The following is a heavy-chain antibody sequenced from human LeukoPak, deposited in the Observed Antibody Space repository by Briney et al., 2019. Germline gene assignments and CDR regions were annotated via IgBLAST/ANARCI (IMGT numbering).Heavy chain of an antibody. CDR1: GGSISSGGYS. V-gene: IGHV4-30-2*01. Sequence: SETLSLTCAVSGGSISSGGYSWSWIRQPPGKGLEWIGYIYHSGSTYYNPSLKSRVTISVDRAKNQFSLKLSSVTAADTAVYYCASQTGCSSTSCYFGLDPWGQGTLVTVSS. CDR2: IYHSGST. J-gene: IGHJ5*02. D-gene: IGHD2-2*01. CDR3: ASQTGCSSTSCYFGLDP.